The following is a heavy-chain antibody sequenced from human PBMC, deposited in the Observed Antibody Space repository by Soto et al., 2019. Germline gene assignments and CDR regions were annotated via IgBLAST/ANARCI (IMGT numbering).Heavy chain of an antibody. Sequence: ASVKVSCKASGGTFSSYAISWVRQAPGQGLEWMGGIIPIFGTANYAQKFQGRVTITADESTSTAYMELSSLRSEDTAVYYCARNPPYRYYFDYWGQGTLVTVSS. CDR1: GGTFSSYA. V-gene: IGHV1-69*13. CDR3: ARNPPYRYYFDY. J-gene: IGHJ4*02. CDR2: IIPIFGTA.